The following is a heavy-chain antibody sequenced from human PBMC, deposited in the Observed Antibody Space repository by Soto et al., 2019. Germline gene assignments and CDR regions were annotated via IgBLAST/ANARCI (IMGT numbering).Heavy chain of an antibody. V-gene: IGHV1-18*01. CDR3: ARELRYSSSTPSYYYYMDV. CDR2: ISAYNGNT. D-gene: IGHD6-6*01. J-gene: IGHJ6*03. CDR1: GYTFTSYG. Sequence: ASVKVSCKASGYTFTSYGISWVRQAPGQGLEWMGWISAYNGNTNYAQKLQGRVTMTTDTSTSTAYMELRSLRSDDTAVYYCARELRYSSSTPSYYYYMDVWGKGTTVTVSS.